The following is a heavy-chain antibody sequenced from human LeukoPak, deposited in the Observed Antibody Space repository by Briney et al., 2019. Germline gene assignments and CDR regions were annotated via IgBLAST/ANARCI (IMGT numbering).Heavy chain of an antibody. Sequence: PGGSLRLSCAASGFTFSNSALSWVRQAPGKGLEWVSTFTNSGGTTYYADSVKGLFTISRDNSRNTLYLQMNSLRAEDTAVYHCAKSAGRDGYRDVFDIWGQGTVVTVSS. D-gene: IGHD5-24*01. CDR2: FTNSGGTT. CDR1: GFTFSNSA. J-gene: IGHJ3*02. CDR3: AKSAGRDGYRDVFDI. V-gene: IGHV3-23*01.